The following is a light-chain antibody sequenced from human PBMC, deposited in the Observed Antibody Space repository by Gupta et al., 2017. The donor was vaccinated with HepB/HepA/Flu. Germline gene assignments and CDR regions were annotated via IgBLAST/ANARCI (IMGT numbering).Light chain of an antibody. CDR3: QAWDSSTPV. CDR1: KLGDKY. CDR2: QDS. V-gene: IGLV3-1*01. J-gene: IGLJ1*01. Sequence: SYELTQPPSVSVSPGQTASITCSGDKLGDKYACWYQQKPGQSPVLVIYQDSKRPSGIPERFSGSNSGNTATLXIXGTQAMXEADYYCQAWDSSTPVFGTGTKVTVL.